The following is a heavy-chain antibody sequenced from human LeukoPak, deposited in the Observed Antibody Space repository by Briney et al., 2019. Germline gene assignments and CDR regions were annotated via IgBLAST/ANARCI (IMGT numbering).Heavy chain of an antibody. J-gene: IGHJ3*01. Sequence: GGSLRLSCAASGFSFDDYGMSWVRQAPGKGLEWVSGINWNGGSTGYADSVKGRFTISRDNSKNTLYLQINSLRAEDTAGYYCAKEMATIRAFDFWGQGTMVTVSS. V-gene: IGHV3-20*04. CDR2: INWNGGST. CDR3: AKEMATIRAFDF. D-gene: IGHD5-24*01. CDR1: GFSFDDYG.